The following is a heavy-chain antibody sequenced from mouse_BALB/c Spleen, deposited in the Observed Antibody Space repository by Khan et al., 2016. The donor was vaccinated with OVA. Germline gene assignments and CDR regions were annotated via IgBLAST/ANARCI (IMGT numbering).Heavy chain of an antibody. Sequence: QIQLVQSGPELKKPGETVKISCKASGDTFTNYGMNWVKQAPGEGLKWMGWINTYTGEPTYADDFKGRFAFSLETSASTAYLQINNLKNEDTAAYFCARKKYSSDRYFDVWGAGTTVTVSS. CDR2: INTYTGEP. CDR1: GDTFTNYG. CDR3: ARKKYSSDRYFDV. D-gene: IGHD2-12*01. V-gene: IGHV9-3-1*01. J-gene: IGHJ1*01.